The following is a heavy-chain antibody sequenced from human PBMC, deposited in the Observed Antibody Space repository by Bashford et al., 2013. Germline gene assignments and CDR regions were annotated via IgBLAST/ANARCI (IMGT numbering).Heavy chain of an antibody. Sequence: SVKVSCKASGGTFSSYAISWVRQAPGQGLEWMGGIIPIFGTANYAQKFQGRVTITADESTSTAYMELSSLRSEDTAVYYCARDNGVCCNYYYYGMDVWGQGTTVTVSS. J-gene: IGHJ6*02. CDR2: IIPIFGTA. CDR1: GGTFSSYA. D-gene: IGHD2-8*01. V-gene: IGHV1-69*13. CDR3: ARDNGVCCNYYYYGMDV.